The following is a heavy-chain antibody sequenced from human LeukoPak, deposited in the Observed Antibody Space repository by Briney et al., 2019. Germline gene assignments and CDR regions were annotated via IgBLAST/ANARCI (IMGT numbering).Heavy chain of an antibody. J-gene: IGHJ4*02. Sequence: TLSLTCTVSGGSISSYYWSWIRQPPGKGLEWIGYIYYSGSTNYNPSLKSRVSISVDTSKKQFSLKLSSVTAADSALYYCARVREGSGSYYLFDYWGQGTLVTVSS. V-gene: IGHV4-59*01. CDR2: IYYSGST. CDR3: ARVREGSGSYYLFDY. CDR1: GGSISSYY. D-gene: IGHD3-10*01.